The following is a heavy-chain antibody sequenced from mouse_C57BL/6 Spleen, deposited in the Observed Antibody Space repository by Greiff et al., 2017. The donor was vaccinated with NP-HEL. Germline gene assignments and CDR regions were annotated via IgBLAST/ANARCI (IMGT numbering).Heavy chain of an antibody. CDR1: GFTFSSYG. V-gene: IGHV5-6*01. J-gene: IGHJ3*01. CDR3: ATPLSTMVTTGFAY. Sequence: EVKVVESGGDLVKPGGSLKLSCAASGFTFSSYGMSWVRQTPDKRLEWVATISSGGSYTYYPDSVKGRFTISRDNAKNTLYLQMSSLKSEDTAMYYCATPLSTMVTTGFAYWGQGTLVTVSA. CDR2: ISSGGSYT. D-gene: IGHD2-2*01.